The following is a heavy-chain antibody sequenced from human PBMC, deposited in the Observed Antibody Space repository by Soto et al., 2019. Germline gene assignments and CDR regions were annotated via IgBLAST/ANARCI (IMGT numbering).Heavy chain of an antibody. D-gene: IGHD7-27*01. V-gene: IGHV4-39*07. CDR3: ARRWGTYFDF. CDR1: GGSISSSSYY. CDR2: IYYSGST. Sequence: SETLSLTCTVSGGSISSSSYYWGWIRQPPGKGLEWIGSIYYSGSTDYNPSLKSRVTISVDTSKNQFSLKLSSVTAADTAVYYCARRWGTYFDFWGQGTLVTVSS. J-gene: IGHJ4*02.